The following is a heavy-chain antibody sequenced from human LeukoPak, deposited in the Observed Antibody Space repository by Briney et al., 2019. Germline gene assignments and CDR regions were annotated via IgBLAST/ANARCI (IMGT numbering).Heavy chain of an antibody. Sequence: SETLSLTCTVSGGSISSGSYYWSWIRQPAGKGLEWIGRIYTSGSTNYNPSLKSRVTISADTSKNQFSLKLSSVTAADTTVYYCARVDPIAALDYWGQGTLVTVSS. J-gene: IGHJ4*02. D-gene: IGHD6-6*01. CDR1: GGSISSGSYY. CDR2: IYTSGST. V-gene: IGHV4-61*02. CDR3: ARVDPIAALDY.